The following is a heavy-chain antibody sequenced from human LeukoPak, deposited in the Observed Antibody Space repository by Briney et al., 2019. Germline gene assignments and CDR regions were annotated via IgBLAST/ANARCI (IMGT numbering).Heavy chain of an antibody. CDR1: GGSISSYY. J-gene: IGHJ4*02. Sequence: SETLSLTCTVFGGSISSYYWGCIRQPAGKGLEWIGRIYSTGTTNYNSSLKSRVTMSVDTSKNQFSLKLSSVTAADTAVYYCARGSVSPADYWGQGTLVTVSS. CDR3: ARGSVSPADY. D-gene: IGHD3-10*01. V-gene: IGHV4-4*07. CDR2: IYSTGTT.